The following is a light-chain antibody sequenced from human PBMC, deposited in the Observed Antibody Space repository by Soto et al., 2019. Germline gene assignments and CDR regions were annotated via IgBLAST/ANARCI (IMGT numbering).Light chain of an antibody. Sequence: EIVLTQSPATLSLSPGERVTLSCRASQSVDTFLAWYQPKPDRTPRLLIYDTSNRATGIPPRISGTGSGTDFTLTISRLEPEDFAVYYCEVRTDWPPFMYSFGQGTKLEVK. CDR1: QSVDTF. CDR3: EVRTDWPPFMYS. CDR2: DTS. J-gene: IGKJ2*01. V-gene: IGKV3-11*01.